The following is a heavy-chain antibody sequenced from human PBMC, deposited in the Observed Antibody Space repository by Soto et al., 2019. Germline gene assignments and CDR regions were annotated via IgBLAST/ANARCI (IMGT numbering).Heavy chain of an antibody. D-gene: IGHD3-10*02. CDR3: ARGPPVH. CDR1: GGSISRGGYS. V-gene: IGHV4-30-2*01. CDR2: IYHSGST. Sequence: SETLSLTCAVSGGSISRGGYSWSWIRQPPGKGLEWIGYIYHSGSTYYNPSLKSRVTISVDKSKNQFSLKLSSVTAADTAVYYCARGPPVHWGQGTLVTVSS. J-gene: IGHJ4*02.